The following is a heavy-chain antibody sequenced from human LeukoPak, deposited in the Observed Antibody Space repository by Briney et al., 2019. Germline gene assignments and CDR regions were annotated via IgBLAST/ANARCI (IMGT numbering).Heavy chain of an antibody. Sequence: PGGSLRLSCAASGFTFSSYAMSWVRQAPGKGLEWVAVISYDEINIYYADSVKGRFTISRDNSKNTLYLQMNSLRVEDTAVYSCAREIRSGWYDGWGQGTLVTVSS. CDR2: ISYDEINI. CDR3: AREIRSGWYDG. V-gene: IGHV3-30-3*01. D-gene: IGHD6-19*01. J-gene: IGHJ4*02. CDR1: GFTFSSYA.